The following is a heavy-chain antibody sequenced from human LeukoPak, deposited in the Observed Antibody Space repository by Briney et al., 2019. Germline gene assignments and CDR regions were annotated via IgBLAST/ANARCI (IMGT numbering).Heavy chain of an antibody. D-gene: IGHD3-10*01. CDR2: IYYSGST. V-gene: IGHV4-31*03. CDR1: GGSISSGGYY. CDR3: ARLNGSGSYYPQTEYYFDY. J-gene: IGHJ4*02. Sequence: SETLSLTCTVSGGSISSGGYYWSWIRQHPGKGLEWIGYIYYSGSTYYNPSLKSRVTISVDTSKNQFSLKLSSVTAADTAVYYCARLNGSGSYYPQTEYYFDYWGQGTLVTVSS.